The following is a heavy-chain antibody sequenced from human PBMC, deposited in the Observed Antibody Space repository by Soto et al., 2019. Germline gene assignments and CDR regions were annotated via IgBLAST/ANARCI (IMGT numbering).Heavy chain of an antibody. Sequence: SETLSLTCTVSGGSISSGDYYWSWIRQPPGKGLEWIGYIYYSGSTYYNPSLKSRVTISVDTSKNQFSLELTSVTAADTAVYYCARAVAGRETYYGLDVWGQGTTVTVSS. V-gene: IGHV4-30-4*01. CDR3: ARAVAGRETYYGLDV. D-gene: IGHD6-19*01. CDR1: GGSISSGDYY. CDR2: IYYSGST. J-gene: IGHJ6*02.